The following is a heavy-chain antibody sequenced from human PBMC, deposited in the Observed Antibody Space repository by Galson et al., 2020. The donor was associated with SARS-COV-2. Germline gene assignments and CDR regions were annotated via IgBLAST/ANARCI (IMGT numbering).Heavy chain of an antibody. CDR1: GFTFSSYA. CDR3: ARDGQSGAPYAFDF. J-gene: IGHJ3*01. V-gene: IGHV3-30*04. Sequence: GGSLRLSCAASGFTFSSYAMHWVRQAPGKGLEWVAQIWFDGSNKYYTDSVRGRFTISRDNSKNTVSLQMNSLRAEDTAVYYCARDGQSGAPYAFDFWGQGTTVTVSS. D-gene: IGHD4-4*01. CDR2: IWFDGSNK.